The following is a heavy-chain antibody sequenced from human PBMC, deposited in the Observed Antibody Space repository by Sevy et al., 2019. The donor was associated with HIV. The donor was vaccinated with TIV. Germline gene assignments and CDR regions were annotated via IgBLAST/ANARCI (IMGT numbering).Heavy chain of an antibody. J-gene: IGHJ4*02. CDR1: GFTFSDHY. CDR3: ATHAGIAAADRVFDY. CDR2: IRNKADSYTT. Sequence: GGSLRLSCAASGFTFSDHYMEWVRQAPGKGLEWVGRIRNKADSYTTEYAASVKGRFTISRDDSKNSLYLLMNSLKTEDTAVYYCATHAGIAAADRVFDYWGQGTLVTVSP. D-gene: IGHD6-13*01. V-gene: IGHV3-72*01.